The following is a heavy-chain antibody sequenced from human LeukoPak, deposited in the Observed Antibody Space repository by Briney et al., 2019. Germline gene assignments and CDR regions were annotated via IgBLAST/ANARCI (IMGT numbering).Heavy chain of an antibody. D-gene: IGHD3-22*01. Sequence: GGSLRLSCAASGFTFSSYEVNWVRQAPGKGLYWVSYISSSGSTIYYADSVKGRFTISRDNAKNSLYLQMNSLRAEDTAVYYCARSLRRYYYDSSGYYGNFDYWGQGTLVTVSS. V-gene: IGHV3-48*03. CDR1: GFTFSSYE. CDR2: ISSSGSTI. J-gene: IGHJ4*02. CDR3: ARSLRRYYYDSSGYYGNFDY.